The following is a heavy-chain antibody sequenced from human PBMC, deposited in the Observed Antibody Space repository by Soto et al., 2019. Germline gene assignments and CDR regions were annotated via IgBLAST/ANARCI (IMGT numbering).Heavy chain of an antibody. J-gene: IGHJ4*02. CDR2: INSDGSST. V-gene: IGHV3-74*01. CDR1: GFIFNKSW. CDR3: ASSECSGGACSLEYY. Sequence: EVQLVESGGGLVQPGGSLRLSCVASGFIFNKSWMHWVRQAPGKGLLWVSRINSDGSSTNYADSVKGRFTISRDNAKNTLYLQMNRLRAEDTALYYCASSECSGGACSLEYYWGQGTLVTVSS. D-gene: IGHD2-15*01.